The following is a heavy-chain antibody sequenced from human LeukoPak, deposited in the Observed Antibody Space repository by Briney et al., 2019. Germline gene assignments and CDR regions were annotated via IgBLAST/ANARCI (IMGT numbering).Heavy chain of an antibody. Sequence: SETLSLTCAVYGGSFSGYYWSWIRQPPGKGLEWIGEINHSGSTNYNPSLKSRVTISVDTSKNQFSLELSSVTAADTAVYYCARGGGDSSGYYYDYWGQGTLVTVSS. V-gene: IGHV4-34*01. CDR2: INHSGST. CDR1: GGSFSGYY. D-gene: IGHD3-22*01. J-gene: IGHJ4*02. CDR3: ARGGGDSSGYYYDY.